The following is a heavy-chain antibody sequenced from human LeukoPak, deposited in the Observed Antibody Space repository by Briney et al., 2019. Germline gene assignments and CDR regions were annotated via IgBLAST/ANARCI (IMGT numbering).Heavy chain of an antibody. V-gene: IGHV3-64*02. CDR3: ARWGGTSCYDY. CDR2: ISTNGDST. Sequence: GGSLRLSCAASGFTFSTYAMHWVRQAPGKGLEYVSAISTNGDSTYYADSVKGRFTISRDNSKNTLFLQMGSLRADDMAVYYCARWGGTSCYDYWGQGTQVTVSS. J-gene: IGHJ4*02. CDR1: GFTFSTYA. D-gene: IGHD2-2*01.